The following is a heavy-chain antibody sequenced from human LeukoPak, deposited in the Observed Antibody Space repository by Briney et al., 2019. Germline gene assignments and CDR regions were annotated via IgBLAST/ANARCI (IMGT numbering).Heavy chain of an antibody. Sequence: GGSLRLSCAASGFTFSTYSMNWVRQAPGKGLEWISYISSSLSSIYYADSVKGRFTISRDNAKNSLYLQMSSLRREDTAVYFCVRGPRYSGYDYFDYWGQGTLVTVSS. CDR2: ISSSLSSI. D-gene: IGHD5-12*01. CDR3: VRGPRYSGYDYFDY. V-gene: IGHV3-48*01. J-gene: IGHJ4*02. CDR1: GFTFSTYS.